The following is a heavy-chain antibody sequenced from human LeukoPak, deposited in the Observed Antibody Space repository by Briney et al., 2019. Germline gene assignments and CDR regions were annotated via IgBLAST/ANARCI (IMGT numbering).Heavy chain of an antibody. J-gene: IGHJ4*02. D-gene: IGHD6-19*01. CDR1: GFTFSSFG. Sequence: GGSLRLSCAASGFTFSSFGMSWVRQAPGKGLEWVSSTSSSGDTTFYADSVKGRFTVSRDNSKNSLFLQMNSLGAEDTAVYYCTKDRSGWTFENWGQGTLVTVSS. CDR3: TKDRSGWTFEN. CDR2: TSSSGDTT. V-gene: IGHV3-23*01.